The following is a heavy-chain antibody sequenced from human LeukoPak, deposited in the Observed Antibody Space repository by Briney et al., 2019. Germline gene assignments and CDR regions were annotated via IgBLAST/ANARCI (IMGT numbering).Heavy chain of an antibody. D-gene: IGHD3-10*01. CDR1: GFTFSSYA. Sequence: GGSLRLSCAASGFTFSSYAMHWVRQAPGKGLEWVAVISYDGSNKYYADSVKGRFTISRDNSKNTLYLQMNSLGAEDTAVYYCARDHREYRLDYYYMDVWGKGTTVTVSS. CDR2: ISYDGSNK. J-gene: IGHJ6*03. CDR3: ARDHREYRLDYYYMDV. V-gene: IGHV3-30*04.